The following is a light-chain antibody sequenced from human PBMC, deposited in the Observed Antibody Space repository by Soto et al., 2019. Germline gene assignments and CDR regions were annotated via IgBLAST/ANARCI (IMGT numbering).Light chain of an antibody. J-gene: IGKJ1*01. Sequence: AIRMTQSPFSLSASTGDRVTITCRASQYITSYLAWYQQKPGKAPKLLIYAASTLQSGVPSRFSDSGSGTDFTLTITCLQSEDFATYYCQQYYSYPRTFGQGTKV. CDR1: QYITSY. V-gene: IGKV1-8*01. CDR2: AAS. CDR3: QQYYSYPRT.